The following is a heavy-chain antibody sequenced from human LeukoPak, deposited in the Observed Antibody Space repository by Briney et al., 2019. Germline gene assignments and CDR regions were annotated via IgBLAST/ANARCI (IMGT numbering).Heavy chain of an antibody. Sequence: PGGSLRLSCVASGFTFSSYVMYWVRQAPGKGLEWVAVISYDESNKNYADSVKGRFTISRDNSKNTLYLQMNSLRAEDTAVYHCARDLIAGRLYYYYYMDVWGKGTTVTVSS. CDR2: ISYDESNK. CDR1: GFTFSSYV. D-gene: IGHD6-6*01. J-gene: IGHJ6*03. CDR3: ARDLIAGRLYYYYYMDV. V-gene: IGHV3-30-3*01.